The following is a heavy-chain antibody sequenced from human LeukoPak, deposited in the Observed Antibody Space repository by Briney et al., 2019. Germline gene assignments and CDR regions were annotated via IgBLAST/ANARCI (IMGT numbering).Heavy chain of an antibody. Sequence: PSETLSLTCIVSGGSISSSSYYWGWIRQPPGKGLEWIGSIYYSGSTYYNPSLKSRVTISVDTSKNQFSLKLSSVTAADTAVYYCAREGSEELGGAFDIWGQGTMVTVSS. V-gene: IGHV4-39*01. CDR2: IYYSGST. J-gene: IGHJ3*02. CDR3: AREGSEELGGAFDI. D-gene: IGHD3-16*01. CDR1: GGSISSSSYY.